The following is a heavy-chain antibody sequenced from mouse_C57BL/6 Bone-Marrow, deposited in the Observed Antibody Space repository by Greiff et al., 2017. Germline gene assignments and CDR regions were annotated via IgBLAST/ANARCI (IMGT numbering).Heavy chain of an antibody. Sequence: EVKLEESGGGLVQPGGSLSLSCAASGFTFTDYYMSWVRQPPGKALEWLGFIRNKANGYTTEYSASVKGRFTISRDNSQSILYLQMNALRAEDSATYYCARYHYGSSFYARDDWGQGTSVTVSS. CDR3: ARYHYGSSFYARDD. CDR2: IRNKANGYTT. J-gene: IGHJ4*01. CDR1: GFTFTDYY. V-gene: IGHV7-3*01. D-gene: IGHD1-1*01.